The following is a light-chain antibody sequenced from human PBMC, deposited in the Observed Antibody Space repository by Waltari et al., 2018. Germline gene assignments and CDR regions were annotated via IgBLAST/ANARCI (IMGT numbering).Light chain of an antibody. CDR2: WAS. CDR1: QSVLHTNNKGY. V-gene: IGKV4-1*01. CDR3: QQYYSTPNT. J-gene: IGKJ2*01. Sequence: DIVMTQSPDSLGVSLGERATINCKSSQSVLHTNNKGYLAWYQQKPGQPPKLLIYWASTREFGVPDRFSGSGSGTSFTLTISSLQAEDVAVYYCQQYYSTPNTFGQGTKLEIK.